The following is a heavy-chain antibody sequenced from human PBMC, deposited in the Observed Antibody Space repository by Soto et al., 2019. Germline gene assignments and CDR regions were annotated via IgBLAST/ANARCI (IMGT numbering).Heavy chain of an antibody. V-gene: IGHV3-48*02. Sequence: EVQLVESGGGLVQPGGSLRLSCAASEFTFSSYSMNWVRQAPGKGLEWVSYISSSSSTIYYADSVKGRFTISRDNAKNSLYLQMNSLRDEDTAVYYCARDLRYYYDSSGYCPLWGQGTLVTVSS. J-gene: IGHJ4*02. CDR2: ISSSSSTI. D-gene: IGHD3-22*01. CDR3: ARDLRYYYDSSGYCPL. CDR1: EFTFSSYS.